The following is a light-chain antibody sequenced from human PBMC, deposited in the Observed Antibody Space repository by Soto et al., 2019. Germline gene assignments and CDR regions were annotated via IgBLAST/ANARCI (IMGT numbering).Light chain of an antibody. CDR3: QQLLSYPIT. CDR2: HAS. V-gene: IGKV1-5*01. CDR1: QTISSW. Sequence: DIQMTQSPSTLSGSVGDRVTITCRASQTISSWLARYQQKPGTAPKVLIYHASNLQSGVPLRFSGSGSGTSFTLTISSLQPEDFATYYCQQLLSYPITFGQGTRLEIK. J-gene: IGKJ5*01.